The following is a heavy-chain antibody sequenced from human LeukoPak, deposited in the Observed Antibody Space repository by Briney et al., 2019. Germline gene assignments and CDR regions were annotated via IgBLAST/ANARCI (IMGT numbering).Heavy chain of an antibody. J-gene: IGHJ3*02. Sequence: SETLSLTCTVSGGSISGWYWSWIRQPPGKGLEWIGYIYGSGYTNYNPSLKSRVTISVDTSKNQFSLKLSSVTAADTAVYYCARESPRGTMIVVVPDAFDIWGQGTMVTVSS. D-gene: IGHD3-22*01. CDR2: IYGSGYT. CDR3: ARESPRGTMIVVVPDAFDI. CDR1: GGSISGWY. V-gene: IGHV4-4*08.